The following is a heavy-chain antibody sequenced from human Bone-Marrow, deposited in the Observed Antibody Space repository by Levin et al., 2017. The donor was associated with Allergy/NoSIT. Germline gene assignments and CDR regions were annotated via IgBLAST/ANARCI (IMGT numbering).Heavy chain of an antibody. J-gene: IGHJ5*01. CDR1: GFPFSAYG. V-gene: IGHV3-33*03. CDR3: TKGLGARITGPTALGNWLVS. D-gene: IGHD1-7*01. Sequence: GGSLRLSCAASGFPFSAYGMHWIRQGPGKGLEWVAFIYFDGSKTYYADSVEGRFTISRDNSKNTVYLQMDSLSGDDTALYYCTKGLGARITGPTALGNWLVSWGQGTLVTVSS. CDR2: IYFDGSKT.